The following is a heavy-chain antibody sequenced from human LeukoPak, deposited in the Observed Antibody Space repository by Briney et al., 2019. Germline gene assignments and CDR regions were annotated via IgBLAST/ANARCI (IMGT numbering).Heavy chain of an antibody. D-gene: IGHD2-2*01. J-gene: IGHJ5*02. V-gene: IGHV3-64*01. CDR1: GFTFTNYA. CDR2: ISVSGGST. CDR3: ARSVGGYCNSTTCYGNWFDL. Sequence: GALRLSCAASGFTFTNYAFHWVRQAPGKGLEYVSAISVSGGSTYYANSVKGRFTISRDNSKNTLYLQMGSLRAEDMAVYYCARSVGGYCNSTTCYGNWFDLWGQGTLVTVSS.